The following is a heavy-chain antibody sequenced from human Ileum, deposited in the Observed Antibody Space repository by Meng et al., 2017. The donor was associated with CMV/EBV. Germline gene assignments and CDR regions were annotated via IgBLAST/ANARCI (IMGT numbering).Heavy chain of an antibody. CDR3: TRDLLVAAAAVFDS. J-gene: IGHJ4*02. Sequence: QVHLLESGSGRVKPSETLSLTCPVSGGSVTSHGWSWIRQSAGKGLEWIGRIYITGRTNYNPSLKSRVTLSIDKSKDQFSLRLNSVTAADTAVYYCTRDLLVAAAAVFDSWGQGTLVTVSS. V-gene: IGHV4-4*07. CDR2: IYITGRT. D-gene: IGHD6-13*01. CDR1: GGSVTSHG.